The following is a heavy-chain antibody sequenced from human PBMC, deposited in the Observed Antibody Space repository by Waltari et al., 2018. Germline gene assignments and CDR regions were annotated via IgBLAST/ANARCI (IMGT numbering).Heavy chain of an antibody. Sequence: EVQLVESGGGLVQPGGSLRLSCAASGFTFSSYWMSWVRQAPGKGLEWVANIKQDGSEKYYVDSVKGRFTIARDNAKNSLYLQMNSLRAEDTAVYYCARDYVLSPNWFDPWGQGTLVTVSS. CDR3: ARDYVLSPNWFDP. CDR1: GFTFSSYW. J-gene: IGHJ5*02. CDR2: IKQDGSEK. V-gene: IGHV3-7*01. D-gene: IGHD3-16*01.